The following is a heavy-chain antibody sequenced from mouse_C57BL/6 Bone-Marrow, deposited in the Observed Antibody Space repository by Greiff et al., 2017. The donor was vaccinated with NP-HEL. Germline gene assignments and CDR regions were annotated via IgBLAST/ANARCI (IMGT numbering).Heavy chain of an antibody. CDR2: INPNNGGT. V-gene: IGHV1-26*01. CDR3: AIAPHWYFDV. CDR1: GYTFTDYY. J-gene: IGHJ1*03. Sequence: VQLQQSGPELVKPGASVKISCKASGYTFTDYYMNWVKQSHGKSLEWIGDINPNNGGTSYNQKFKGKATLTVDKSSSTAYMELRSLTSEDSAVYYCAIAPHWYFDVWGTGTTVTVSS.